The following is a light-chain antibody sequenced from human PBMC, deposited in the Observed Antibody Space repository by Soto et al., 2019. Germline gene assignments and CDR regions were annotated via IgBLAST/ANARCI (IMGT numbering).Light chain of an antibody. CDR2: GAS. J-gene: IGKJ4*01. CDR1: QSVSSN. V-gene: IGKV3-15*01. CDR3: QQYSKWPLT. Sequence: EIVMTQSPATLSVSPGERATLSCRASQSVSSNLAWYQLKPGQAPRLLIYGASTRATGIPARFSGSGSGTEFILTISSLQSEDFAVYYCQQYSKWPLTFGGGTKVDIK.